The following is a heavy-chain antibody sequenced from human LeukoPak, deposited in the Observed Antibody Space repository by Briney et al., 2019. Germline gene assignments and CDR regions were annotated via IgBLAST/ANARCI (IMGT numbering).Heavy chain of an antibody. CDR1: GFTFSSYS. CDR3: ATSNYGGNSEQDYYYYYGMDV. J-gene: IGHJ6*02. V-gene: IGHV3-21*05. D-gene: IGHD4-23*01. CDR2: ISSSSSYT. Sequence: GGSLRLSCAASGFTFSSYSMNWVRQAPGKGLEWVSYISSSSSYTNYADSVKGRFTISRDNAKNSLYLQMNSLRAEDTAVYYCATSNYGGNSEQDYYYYYGMDVWGQGTTVTVSS.